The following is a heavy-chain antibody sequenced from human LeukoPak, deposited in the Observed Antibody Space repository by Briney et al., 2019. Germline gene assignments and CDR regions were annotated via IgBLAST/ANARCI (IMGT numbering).Heavy chain of an antibody. D-gene: IGHD6-19*01. CDR1: GFTFSSYE. J-gene: IGHJ4*02. V-gene: IGHV3-48*03. CDR3: ASRYSSGWYYFDY. CDR2: ISISGNTI. Sequence: GGSLRLSCAASGFTFSSYEMNWVRQAPGEGLEWVSYISISGNTIYYADSVKGRVTISRDNAKNSLYLQMNSLRAEDTAVYYCASRYSSGWYYFDYWGQGTLVTVSS.